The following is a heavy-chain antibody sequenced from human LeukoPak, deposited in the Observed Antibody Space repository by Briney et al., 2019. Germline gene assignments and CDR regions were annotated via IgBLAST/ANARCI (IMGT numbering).Heavy chain of an antibody. V-gene: IGHV3-48*04. D-gene: IGHD6-19*01. Sequence: PGGSLRLSCAASGFMFSSYWMSWVRQAPGKGLEWVSYIGSSGSTIYYADSVKGRFTISRDNAKNSLYLQMNSLRAEDTAVYYCARRRYSSGWYYYYMDVWGKGTKVTISS. CDR3: ARRRYSSGWYYYYMDV. CDR2: IGSSGSTI. CDR1: GFMFSSYW. J-gene: IGHJ6*03.